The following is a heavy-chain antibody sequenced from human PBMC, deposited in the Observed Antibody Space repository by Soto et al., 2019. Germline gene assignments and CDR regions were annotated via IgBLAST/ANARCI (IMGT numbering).Heavy chain of an antibody. D-gene: IGHD2-2*01. J-gene: IGHJ4*02. CDR2: ISWDGDST. CDR1: GFNFDDFT. Sequence: PGGSLRLSCAASGFNFDDFTIHWVRHAPGKGLEWVSFISWDGDSTYYADSLKGRFTISRDNSKNSLYLHMNSLRTEDTALYYCARDLTPYCSSASCYPAFEYWGQGTLVTVSS. V-gene: IGHV3-43*01. CDR3: ARDLTPYCSSASCYPAFEY.